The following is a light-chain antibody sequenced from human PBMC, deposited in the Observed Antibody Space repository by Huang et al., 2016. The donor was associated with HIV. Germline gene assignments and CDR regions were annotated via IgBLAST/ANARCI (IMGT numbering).Light chain of an antibody. CDR2: DAS. CDR3: QQRSNWPPVYA. V-gene: IGKV3-11*01. J-gene: IGKJ2*01. CDR1: HSVSDY. Sequence: IVLTQSPATLSLSPGERATLSCRASHSVSDYLAWYQQKPGQAPRLLIYDASTRATGVPVRFSGSGSGTDFTLTSSSLEPEDFAVYYCQQRSNWPPVYAFGRGTKLDI.